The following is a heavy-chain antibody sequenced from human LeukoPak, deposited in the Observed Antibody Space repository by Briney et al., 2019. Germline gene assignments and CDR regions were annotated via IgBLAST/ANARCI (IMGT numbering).Heavy chain of an antibody. CDR2: IYSGGST. V-gene: IGHV3-66*01. CDR3: ARTRGGVLSYYYFDY. CDR1: GFTVSSNY. J-gene: IGHJ4*02. D-gene: IGHD2-8*01. Sequence: GGSLRLSCAASGFTVSSNYMSWVRQAPGKGLEWVSVIYSGGSTYYADSVKGRFTISRDNSKNTLYLQMNSLRAEDTAVYYCARTRGGVLSYYYFDYWGQGTLVTVSS.